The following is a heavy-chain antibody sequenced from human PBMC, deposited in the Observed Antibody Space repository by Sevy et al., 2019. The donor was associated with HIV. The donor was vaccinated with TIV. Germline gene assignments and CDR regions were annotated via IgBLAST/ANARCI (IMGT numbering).Heavy chain of an antibody. Sequence: GGSLRLSCAASGFSVSHNYMTWVRQAPGKGLEWVSLIYSGGVTYYADSVEGGLTISRDNSKNTLYSQMNSLRDKDTPVYYGAKATKGYCSTTSCYASNGFDMWGQGTMVTVSS. CDR3: AKATKGYCSTTSCYASNGFDM. D-gene: IGHD2-2*01. CDR1: GFSVSHNY. CDR2: IYSGGVT. J-gene: IGHJ3*02. V-gene: IGHV3-66*02.